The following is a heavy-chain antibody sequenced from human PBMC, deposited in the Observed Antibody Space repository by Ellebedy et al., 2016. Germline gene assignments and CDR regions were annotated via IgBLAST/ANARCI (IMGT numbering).Heavy chain of an antibody. Sequence: ASVKVSXXASGYTFTGYYMHWVRQAPGQGLEWMGWINPNSGGTNYAQKFQGRVTMARDTSISTAYMELSRLRSDDTAVYYCAREDPLDYWGQGTLVTVSS. CDR1: GYTFTGYY. V-gene: IGHV1-2*02. CDR3: AREDPLDY. CDR2: INPNSGGT. J-gene: IGHJ4*02.